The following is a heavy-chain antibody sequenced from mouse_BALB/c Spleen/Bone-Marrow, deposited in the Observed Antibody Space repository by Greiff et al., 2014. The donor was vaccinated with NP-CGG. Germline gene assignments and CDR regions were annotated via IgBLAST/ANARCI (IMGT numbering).Heavy chain of an antibody. CDR3: ASYRYAWYFDV. D-gene: IGHD2-14*01. CDR2: IDPANGNT. CDR1: GFNIKDTY. J-gene: IGHJ1*01. Sequence: VQLQQSGAELVKPGASVKLSCTASGFNIKDTYMHWVKQRPEQGLEGIVRIDPANGNTKYDPKFQGKATITADTSSNTAYLQLSSLTSEDTAVYYCASYRYAWYFDVWGAGTTVTVSS. V-gene: IGHV14-3*02.